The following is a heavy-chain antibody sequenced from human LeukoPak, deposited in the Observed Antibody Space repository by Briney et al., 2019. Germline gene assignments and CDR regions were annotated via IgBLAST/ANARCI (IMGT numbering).Heavy chain of an antibody. D-gene: IGHD6-19*01. J-gene: IGHJ4*02. Sequence: SQTLSLTCAISGDSVSSNSVAWNWIRQSPSRGLEWLASTYYRSKWYNDYAISIKGRISINPDTSKNQFSLQLNSVTPDDMAVYYCARDAGWRFDYWGQGTLVTVSS. CDR1: GDSVSSNSVA. CDR3: ARDAGWRFDY. CDR2: TYYRSKWYN. V-gene: IGHV6-1*01.